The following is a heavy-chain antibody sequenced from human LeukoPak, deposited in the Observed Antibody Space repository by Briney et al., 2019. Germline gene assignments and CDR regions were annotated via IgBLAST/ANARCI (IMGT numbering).Heavy chain of an antibody. CDR2: ISYDGSNK. CDR3: ARDYASGSYPRIYFDY. D-gene: IGHD3-10*01. Sequence: GGSLRLSCAASGFTFSSYGIHWVRQAPGKGLEWVAVISYDGSNKYYADSVKGRFTISRDNSKNTLFLQMNSLRAEDTAVYYCARDYASGSYPRIYFDYWGQGTLVTVSS. J-gene: IGHJ4*02. V-gene: IGHV3-30*03. CDR1: GFTFSSYG.